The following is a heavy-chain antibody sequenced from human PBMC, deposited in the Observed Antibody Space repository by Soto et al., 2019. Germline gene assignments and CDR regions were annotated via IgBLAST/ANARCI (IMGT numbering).Heavy chain of an antibody. CDR3: ARIRGWGWLGPNDY. D-gene: IGHD3-10*01. J-gene: IGHJ4*02. CDR2: IFSNDAK. CDR1: GFSLSNARMS. V-gene: IGHV2-26*01. Sequence: QVTLKESGPVLVKPTETLTLTCTVSGFSLSNARMSVSWIRQPPGKALEWLAHIFSNDAKSYSASLKNRLTISKDTSKSQVVLTMTKMDPVDTATYYCARIRGWGWLGPNDYWGQGTLVTFSS.